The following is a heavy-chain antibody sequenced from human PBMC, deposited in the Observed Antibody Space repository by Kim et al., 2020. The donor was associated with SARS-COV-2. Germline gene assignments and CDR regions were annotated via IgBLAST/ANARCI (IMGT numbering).Heavy chain of an antibody. D-gene: IGHD6-13*01. CDR3: ARAGLLAAAGIDP. J-gene: IGHJ5*02. V-gene: IGHV4-4*02. CDR2: IYHSGST. Sequence: SETLSLTCAVSGGSISSSNWWSWVRQPPGKGLEWIGEIYHSGSTNYNPSLKSRVTISVDKSKNQFSLKLSSVTAADTAVYYCARAGLLAAAGIDPWGQGTLVTVSS. CDR1: GGSISSSNW.